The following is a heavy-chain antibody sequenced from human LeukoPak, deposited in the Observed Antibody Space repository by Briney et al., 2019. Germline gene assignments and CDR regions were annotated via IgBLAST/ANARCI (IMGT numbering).Heavy chain of an antibody. Sequence: SETLSLTCTVSGGSISNKYWSWIRQPPGKGLEWIGYIYYSGNTNYNPSLKSRVTILVDTSKNQVSLKLSSVTAADTAVYFCARDWGVGGRLGYMDVWGKGTTVTVSS. CDR1: GGSISNKY. CDR2: IYYSGNT. CDR3: ARDWGVGGRLGYMDV. J-gene: IGHJ6*03. D-gene: IGHD3-10*01. V-gene: IGHV4-59*01.